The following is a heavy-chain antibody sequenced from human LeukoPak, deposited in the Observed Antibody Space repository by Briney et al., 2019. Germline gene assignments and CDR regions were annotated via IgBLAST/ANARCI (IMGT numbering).Heavy chain of an antibody. CDR1: GYTLTELS. Sequence: ASVKVSCKVSGYTLTELSMHWVRQAPGKGLEWMGGFDPEDGERISAQKFQDRVTMTEDTSTDTAYMELSSLRSEDTAVYYCATVSAQQAVPAIDFDYWGQGTLVTVST. CDR2: FDPEDGER. J-gene: IGHJ4*02. D-gene: IGHD6-13*01. CDR3: ATVSAQQAVPAIDFDY. V-gene: IGHV1-24*01.